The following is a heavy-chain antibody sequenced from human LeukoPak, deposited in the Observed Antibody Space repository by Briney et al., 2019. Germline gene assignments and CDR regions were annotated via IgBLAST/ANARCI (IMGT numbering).Heavy chain of an antibody. J-gene: IGHJ6*02. CDR1: GGSISSSSYY. V-gene: IGHV4-39*07. Sequence: SETLSLTCTVSGGSISSSSYYWGWIRQPPGKGLEWIGSIYYSGSTYYNPSLKSRVTISVDTSKNQFSLKLNSVTAADTAVYYCARAENIAAAGPYGMDVWGQGTTVTVSS. CDR2: IYYSGST. D-gene: IGHD6-13*01. CDR3: ARAENIAAAGPYGMDV.